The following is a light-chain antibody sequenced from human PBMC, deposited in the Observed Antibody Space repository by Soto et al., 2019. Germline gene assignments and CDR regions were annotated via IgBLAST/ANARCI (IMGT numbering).Light chain of an antibody. CDR2: GAS. Sequence: EIVLTQSPGTLSLSPGETATLSCRASQTIGRNYLAWYQQKPSQAPRLLIYGASNRATGIPDRFSGSGSGTDFTLTISRLEPEDFAVYFCHQRNKFGQGTRLEIK. J-gene: IGKJ5*01. CDR3: HQRNK. V-gene: IGKV3D-20*02. CDR1: QTIGRNY.